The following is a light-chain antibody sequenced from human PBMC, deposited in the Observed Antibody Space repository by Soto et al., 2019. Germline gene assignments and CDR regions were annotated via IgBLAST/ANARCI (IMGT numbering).Light chain of an antibody. CDR1: ISDVGSSNL. V-gene: IGLV2-14*02. Sequence: QSALTQPASVSGSPGQSITISCAGSISDVGSSNLVSWYQQHPGKVPKLIIYEGNRRPSGVSSRFSGSNSGKTASLTISDLQAEDEADYFCGSYTGGITYWVFGGGTKLTVL. J-gene: IGLJ3*02. CDR2: EGN. CDR3: GSYTGGITYWV.